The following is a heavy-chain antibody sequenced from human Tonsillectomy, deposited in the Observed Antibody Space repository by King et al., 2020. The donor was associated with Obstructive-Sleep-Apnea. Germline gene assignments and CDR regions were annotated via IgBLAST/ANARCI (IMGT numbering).Heavy chain of an antibody. V-gene: IGHV3-30*02. J-gene: IGHJ5*02. CDR2: IRYDGNNK. CDR1: GFTFSSYG. CDR3: AKDRYDSSGYYYVPWFDP. D-gene: IGHD3-22*01. Sequence: VQLVESGGVVVQPGGSLRLSCAASGFTFSSYGMHWVRQAPGKGLEWVAFIRYDGNNKYYADSVKGRFTISRDNSKNTLYLQMNSLRAEDTAVYYCAKDRYDSSGYYYVPWFDPWGQGTLVTVSS.